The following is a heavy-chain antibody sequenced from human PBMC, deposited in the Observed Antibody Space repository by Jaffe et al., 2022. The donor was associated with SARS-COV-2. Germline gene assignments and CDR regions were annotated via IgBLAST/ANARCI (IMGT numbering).Heavy chain of an antibody. D-gene: IGHD5-18*01. V-gene: IGHV1-2*02. CDR1: GYTFTGYY. J-gene: IGHJ5*02. CDR3: ARGMESGIQLWSSWFDP. Sequence: QVQLVQSGAEVKKPGASVKVSCKASGYTFTGYYMHWVRQAPGQGLEWMGWINPNSGGTNYAQKFQGRVTMTRDTSISTAYMELSRLRSDDTAVYYCARGMESGIQLWSSWFDPWGQGTLVTVSS. CDR2: INPNSGGT.